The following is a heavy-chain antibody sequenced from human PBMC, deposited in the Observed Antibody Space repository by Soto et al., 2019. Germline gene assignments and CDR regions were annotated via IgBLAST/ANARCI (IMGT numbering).Heavy chain of an antibody. V-gene: IGHV3-48*01. CDR1: GFTFSSYS. Sequence: GGSLRLSCAASGFTFSSYSMIWARQAPGKGLVWVSYISSSSSTMYYADSVKGRFTISRDNAKNSLYLQMKSLRAEDTAVYYCARGPNSDMITHLAWGQGTLVTVSS. CDR3: ARGPNSDMITHLA. J-gene: IGHJ5*02. CDR2: ISSSSSTM. D-gene: IGHD7-27*01.